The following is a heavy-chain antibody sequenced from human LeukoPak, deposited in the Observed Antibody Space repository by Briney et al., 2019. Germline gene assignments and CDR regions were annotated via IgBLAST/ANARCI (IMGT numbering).Heavy chain of an antibody. D-gene: IGHD2-21*02. CDR1: GFTFSSYW. Sequence: PGGSLRLSCAASGFTFSSYWMTWVRQAPGKGLEWVANIKQDGSEKYYVDSVKGRFTISRDNAQNSLYLQMNSLRVEDTAVYYCARGDWAPFDYWGQGSLLTVSS. CDR2: IKQDGSEK. CDR3: ARGDWAPFDY. J-gene: IGHJ4*02. V-gene: IGHV3-7*01.